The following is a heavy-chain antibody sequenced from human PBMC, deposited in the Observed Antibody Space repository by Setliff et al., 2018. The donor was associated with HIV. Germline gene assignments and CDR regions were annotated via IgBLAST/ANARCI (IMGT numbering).Heavy chain of an antibody. Sequence: AGESLKISCKDSGYTFSNYCIAWVRQMPGKGLEWMGIIYPGNSDTTYSPSFQGQVTISADKSISTAYLQWSSLKASDTAMYYCAKHLSPGSGWYSKARGMDVWGRGTTVTVSS. J-gene: IGHJ6*04. D-gene: IGHD6-19*01. CDR2: IYPGNSDT. CDR1: GYTFSNYC. CDR3: AKHLSPGSGWYSKARGMDV. V-gene: IGHV5-51*01.